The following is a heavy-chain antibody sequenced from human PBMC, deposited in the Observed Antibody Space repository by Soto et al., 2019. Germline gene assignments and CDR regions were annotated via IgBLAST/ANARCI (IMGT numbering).Heavy chain of an antibody. CDR1: GGSISSGGYS. CDR2: IYHSGST. Sequence: QLQLQESGSGLVKPSQTLSLTCAVSGGSISSGGYSWSWIRQPPGKGLEWIGYIYHSGSTYYNPCLTGXVXRXXARSKNQFSRKLSSVTAADTAVYYCAAGGGLPRYYWGQGTLVTVSS. CDR3: AAGGGLPRYY. D-gene: IGHD5-12*01. V-gene: IGHV4-30-2*01. J-gene: IGHJ4*02.